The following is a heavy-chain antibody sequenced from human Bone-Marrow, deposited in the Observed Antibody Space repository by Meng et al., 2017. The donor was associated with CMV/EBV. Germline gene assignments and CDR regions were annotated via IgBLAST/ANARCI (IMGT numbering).Heavy chain of an antibody. Sequence: SLSSYYWSWIRQPPGKALEWIGESNHGGSTNYNPSLKSRVTISIDKSKNHFSLKLSSLTAADTAVYYCARGCPIQTNRVCYPNWFDHWGQGTLVTVSS. CDR2: SNHGGST. V-gene: IGHV4-34*01. D-gene: IGHD2-8*01. J-gene: IGHJ5*02. CDR3: ARGCPIQTNRVCYPNWFDH. CDR1: SLSSYY.